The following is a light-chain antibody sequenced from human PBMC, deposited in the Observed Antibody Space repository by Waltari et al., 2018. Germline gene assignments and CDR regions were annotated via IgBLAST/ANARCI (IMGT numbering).Light chain of an antibody. CDR3: QQYYSYLHT. CDR2: AAS. Sequence: ALRMTQSPSSFSASTGARVTTTCRASQGISSYLAWYQQKPGKAPKLLIYAASTLQSGVPSRFSGSGSGTDFTLTISCLQSEDFATYYCQQYYSYLHTFGQGTKLEIK. V-gene: IGKV1-8*01. J-gene: IGKJ2*01. CDR1: QGISSY.